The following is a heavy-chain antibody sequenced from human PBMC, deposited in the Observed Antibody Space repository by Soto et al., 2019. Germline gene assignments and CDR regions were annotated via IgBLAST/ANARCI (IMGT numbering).Heavy chain of an antibody. CDR1: GFTFSTSG. Sequence: QVQLVESGGGVVQSGRSLRLSCAASGFTFSTSGMHWIRQAPGKGLEWVAMISHDGGATYYVDSVKGRFTISRDTDKNTLHLQMDSLRPEDTATCYCAEDWGSSGWYNWFDPWGQGTLVTVSS. J-gene: IGHJ5*02. CDR3: AEDWGSSGWYNWFDP. V-gene: IGHV3-30*18. D-gene: IGHD6-13*01. CDR2: ISHDGGAT.